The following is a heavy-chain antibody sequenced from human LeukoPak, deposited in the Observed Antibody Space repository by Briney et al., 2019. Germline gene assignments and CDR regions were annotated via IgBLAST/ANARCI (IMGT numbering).Heavy chain of an antibody. CDR1: GFTVSSNY. V-gene: IGHV3-53*01. D-gene: IGHD2-21*01. CDR2: IYSGGST. J-gene: IGHJ4*02. CDR3: ARVVEGGEDGMGY. Sequence: GGSQRLSCAASGFTVSSNYMSWVRQAPGKGLEWVSVIYSGGSTYYADSVKGRFTISRDNSKNTLYLQMNSLRAEDTAVYYCARVVEGGEDGMGYWGQGTLVTVSS.